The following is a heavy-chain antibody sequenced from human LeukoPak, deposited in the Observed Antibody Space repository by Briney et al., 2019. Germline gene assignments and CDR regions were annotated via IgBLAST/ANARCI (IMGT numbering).Heavy chain of an antibody. CDR1: GYSFTSYW. J-gene: IGHJ5*02. D-gene: IGHD3-10*01. CDR2: IYPGDSDT. CDR3: ARLGGSGSYYRRWFDP. Sequence: GESLKIACKGSGYSFTSYWIGWVRQMPGKGLEWMGIIYPGDSDTRYSPSFQGQVTISADKSISTAYLQWSSLKASDTAMYYCARLGGSGSYYRRWFDPWGQGTLVTVSS. V-gene: IGHV5-51*01.